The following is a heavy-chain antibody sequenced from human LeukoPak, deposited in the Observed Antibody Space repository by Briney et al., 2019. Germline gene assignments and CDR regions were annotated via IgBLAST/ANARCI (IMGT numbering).Heavy chain of an antibody. J-gene: IGHJ6*03. CDR1: GYTFTSYG. CDR3: ARAHPTVSSRYYYYYYMDV. D-gene: IGHD4-11*01. Sequence: ASVKVSCKASGYTFTSYGISWVRQAPGQGLEWMGWISAYNGNTNYAQKLQGRVTMTTDTSTSTAYMELSSLRSEDTAVYYCARAHPTVSSRYYYYYYMDVWGKGTTVTVSS. CDR2: ISAYNGNT. V-gene: IGHV1-18*01.